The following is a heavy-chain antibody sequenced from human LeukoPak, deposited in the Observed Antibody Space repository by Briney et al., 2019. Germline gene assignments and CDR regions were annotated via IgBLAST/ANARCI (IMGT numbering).Heavy chain of an antibody. CDR2: SSSSDDGK. V-gene: IGHV3-23*01. CDR3: ARDRDWNSGFDY. Sequence: PGGSLRLSCTASGLSLNNYAMSWVRQVPGKGLEWVSASSSSDDGKWYAESVRGRFTISRDTSKNTVYLQMNSLRAEDTAVYYCARDRDWNSGFDYWGQGTLVTVSS. D-gene: IGHD1-7*01. J-gene: IGHJ4*02. CDR1: GLSLNNYA.